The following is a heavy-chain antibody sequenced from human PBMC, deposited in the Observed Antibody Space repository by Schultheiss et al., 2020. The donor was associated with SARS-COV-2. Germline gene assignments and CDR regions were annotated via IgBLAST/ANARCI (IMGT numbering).Heavy chain of an antibody. Sequence: SETLSLTCAVYGGSFSGYYWSWIRQPPEKGLEWIGEINHSGSTNYNPSLKSRVTISVDTSKNQFSLKLSSVTAADTAVYYCARLLAAAHVVSPPGHYYYMDVWGKGTTVTVSS. CDR2: INHSGST. V-gene: IGHV4-34*01. D-gene: IGHD6-13*01. CDR3: ARLLAAAHVVSPPGHYYYMDV. CDR1: GGSFSGYY. J-gene: IGHJ6*03.